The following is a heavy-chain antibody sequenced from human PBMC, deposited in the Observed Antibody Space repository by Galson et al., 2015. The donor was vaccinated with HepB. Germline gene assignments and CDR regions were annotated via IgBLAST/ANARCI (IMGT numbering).Heavy chain of an antibody. CDR1: EFIFSRYS. D-gene: IGHD3-16*01. CDR3: AMTLRVYYYGMDV. Sequence: SLRLSCAGSEFIFSRYSMHWVRQAPGKGPEWLAFISSDSKTIYYADSVRGQFTISRDNAKNSLYLQMNNLRAEDTAVYYCAMTLRVYYYGMDVWGQGTTVSVSS. J-gene: IGHJ6*02. CDR2: ISSDSKTI. V-gene: IGHV3-48*04.